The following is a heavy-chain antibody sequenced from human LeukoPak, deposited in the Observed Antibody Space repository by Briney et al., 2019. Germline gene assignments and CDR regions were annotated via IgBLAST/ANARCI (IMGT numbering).Heavy chain of an antibody. J-gene: IGHJ4*02. V-gene: IGHV3-23*01. Sequence: GGSLRLSCAVSGITLSNYGMSWVRKAPGKGLEWVAGMSGSGGGTNYADSVKGRFTVSRENSKNTLYLQMKSLRAEDTAVYFCAKRGVVIRVILVGFYKEAYYYDSWGQGALVTVSS. CDR1: GITLSNYG. D-gene: IGHD3-22*01. CDR3: AKRGVVIRVILVGFYKEAYYYDS. CDR2: MSGSGGGT.